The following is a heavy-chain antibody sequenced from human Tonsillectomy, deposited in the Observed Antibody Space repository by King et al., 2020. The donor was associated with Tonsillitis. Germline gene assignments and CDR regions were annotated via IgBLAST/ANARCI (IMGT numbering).Heavy chain of an antibody. D-gene: IGHD3-10*01. V-gene: IGHV3-23*04. CDR3: AKDPTYYNTTYYFDY. CDR2: ISGGGGST. CDR1: GFTFSSYA. Sequence: VQLVESGGGLVQPGGSLRVSCAASGFTFSSYAMSWVRQAPGKGLEWVSLISGGGGSTYYAEYVKGRVTISRDNSKNTLYLQMNNLRVEDTAVYYCAKDPTYYNTTYYFDYWGQGTLVTVSS. J-gene: IGHJ4*02.